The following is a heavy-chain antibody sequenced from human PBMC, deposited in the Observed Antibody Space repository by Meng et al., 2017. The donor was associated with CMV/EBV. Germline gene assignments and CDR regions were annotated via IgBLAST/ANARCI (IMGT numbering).Heavy chain of an antibody. Sequence: ASVKVSCKASGYTFTGYYMHWVRQAPGQGLERMGWINPNSGGTNYAQKLQGRVTMTRDTSTSTAYMELSRLRSDDTAVYYCAREEAYYYGMDVWGQGTTVTVSS. J-gene: IGHJ6*02. CDR3: AREEAYYYGMDV. CDR1: GYTFTGYY. V-gene: IGHV1-2*02. CDR2: INPNSGGT.